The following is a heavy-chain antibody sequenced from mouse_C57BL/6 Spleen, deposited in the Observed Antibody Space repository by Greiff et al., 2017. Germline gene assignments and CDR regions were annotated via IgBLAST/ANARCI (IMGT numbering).Heavy chain of an antibody. CDR1: GYTFTSYW. Sequence: VQLQQPGAELVMPGASVKLSCKASGYTFTSYWMHWVKQRPGQGLEWIGEIDPSDSYTNYNQKFKGKSTLTVDKSSSTAYMQLSSLTSEDSAVYYCAQRGSSCAMDYWGQGTSVTVSS. V-gene: IGHV1-69*01. D-gene: IGHD1-1*02. CDR2: IDPSDSYT. CDR3: AQRGSSCAMDY. J-gene: IGHJ4*01.